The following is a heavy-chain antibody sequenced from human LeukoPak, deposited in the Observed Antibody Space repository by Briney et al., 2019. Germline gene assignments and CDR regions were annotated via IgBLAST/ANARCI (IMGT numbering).Heavy chain of an antibody. CDR3: ASPPFDP. Sequence: GGSLSLSCAASGFSFSSYAMSWVRQAPGKGLEWVSGISGSDGSTYYADSVKGRFTISRDNSKNTLYLQMNSLRAEDTAVYYCASPPFDPWGQGTLVTVSS. CDR2: ISGSDGST. J-gene: IGHJ5*02. V-gene: IGHV3-23*01. CDR1: GFSFSSYA.